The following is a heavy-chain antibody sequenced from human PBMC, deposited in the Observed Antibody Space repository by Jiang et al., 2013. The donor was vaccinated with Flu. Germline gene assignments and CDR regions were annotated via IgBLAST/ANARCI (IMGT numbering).Heavy chain of an antibody. CDR1: GFTFSSYA. V-gene: IGHV3-23*04. CDR3: AKDRGYCSGGSCRSEGAFDI. J-gene: IGHJ3*02. D-gene: IGHD2-15*01. CDR2: ISGSGGST. Sequence: QLVESGGGLVQPGGSLRLSCAASGFTFSSYAMSWVRQAPGKGLEWVSAISGSGGSTYYADSVKGRFTISRDNSKNTLYLQMNSLRAEDTAVYYCAKDRGYCSGGSCRSEGAFDIWGQGTMVTVSS.